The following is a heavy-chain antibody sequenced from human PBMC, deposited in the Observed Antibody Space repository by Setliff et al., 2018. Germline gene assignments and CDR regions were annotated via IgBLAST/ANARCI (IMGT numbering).Heavy chain of an antibody. CDR1: GFTFGHYP. Sequence: GGSLRLSCAASGFTFGHYPMHWVRQAPGKGLEWVAVIWYDGSHQYYADSVKGRFTISRVNSKNMLYLQMNSLRAEDTAVYYCARNGDVDTGFLGYYYYYYMDVWGKGTTVTVSS. V-gene: IGHV3-33*08. J-gene: IGHJ6*03. CDR2: IWYDGSHQ. CDR3: ARNGDVDTGFLGYYYYYYMDV. D-gene: IGHD5-18*01.